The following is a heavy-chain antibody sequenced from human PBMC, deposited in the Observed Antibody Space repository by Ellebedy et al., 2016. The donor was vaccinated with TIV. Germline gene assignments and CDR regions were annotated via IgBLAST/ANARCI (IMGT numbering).Heavy chain of an antibody. CDR1: GFTVSTNY. D-gene: IGHD3-10*01. CDR3: ANNWVVRGEGWNNGMDV. CDR2: IYSDGTT. V-gene: IGHV3-66*01. J-gene: IGHJ6*02. Sequence: PGGSLRLSCAVSGFTVSTNYLSWVRQAPGKGLEWVSAIYSDGTTYYADSVRGRFTISRDNSKNTLYLQMKGLRDDDTAVYYCANNWVVRGEGWNNGMDVWGQGTTVTVSS.